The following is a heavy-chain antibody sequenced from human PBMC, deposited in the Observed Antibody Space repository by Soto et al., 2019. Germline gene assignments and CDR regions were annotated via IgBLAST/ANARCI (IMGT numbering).Heavy chain of an antibody. Sequence: GASVKVSCKASGGTFSSYTISWVRQAPGQGLEWMGRIIPILGIANYAQKFQGRVTITADKSTSTAYMELSSLRSEDTAVYYCASLISGNYFDYWGQGTLVTVSS. CDR3: ASLISGNYFDY. CDR1: GGTFSSYT. CDR2: IIPILGIA. J-gene: IGHJ4*02. D-gene: IGHD3-10*01. V-gene: IGHV1-69*02.